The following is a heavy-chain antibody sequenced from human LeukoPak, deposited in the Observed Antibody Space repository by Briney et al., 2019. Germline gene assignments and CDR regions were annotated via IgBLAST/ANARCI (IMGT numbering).Heavy chain of an antibody. CDR3: ARDLTLRSIWFDP. CDR1: GVSISSYY. D-gene: IGHD3-16*01. CDR2: IYTTGST. J-gene: IGHJ5*02. Sequence: SETLSLTCTVSGVSISSYYWSWIRQPAGKGLEWIGRIYTTGSTNYNPSPKSRVTMSVDTSKNQFSLKLSSVTAADTAVYYCARDLTLRSIWFDPWGQGTLVAVSS. V-gene: IGHV4-4*07.